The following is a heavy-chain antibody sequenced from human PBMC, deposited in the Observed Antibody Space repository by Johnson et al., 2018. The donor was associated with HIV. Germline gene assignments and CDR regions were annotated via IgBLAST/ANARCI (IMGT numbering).Heavy chain of an antibody. V-gene: IGHV3-66*03. J-gene: IGHJ3*02. CDR2: LYSGGPT. CDR1: GFSVSYHY. D-gene: IGHD1-26*01. CDR3: ASPSGSSRLAFDI. Sequence: VQLVESGGGLIQPGGSLRLSCAASGFSVSYHYMSWVRQAPGRGLQWVASLYSGGPTYYPDPVQGRCSISRDNSENTLYLQMNSLRAEDTAVYYCASPSGSSRLAFDIWGQGTMVTVSS.